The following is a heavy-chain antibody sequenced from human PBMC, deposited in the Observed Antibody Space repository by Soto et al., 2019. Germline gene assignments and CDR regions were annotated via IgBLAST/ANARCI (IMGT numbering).Heavy chain of an antibody. Sequence: QLLESGGGLAQPGESLTLSCAASGFMFSGYAMSWVRQAPGKGLEWVSAVSNSGTSTSYADSVKGRFTISRDNSKNTLHLQMIGLGAEDTALYYCVKDLAASGWFDPWGQGTLVIVSS. CDR3: VKDLAASGWFDP. J-gene: IGHJ5*02. V-gene: IGHV3-23*01. CDR2: VSNSGTST. D-gene: IGHD2-15*01. CDR1: GFMFSGYA.